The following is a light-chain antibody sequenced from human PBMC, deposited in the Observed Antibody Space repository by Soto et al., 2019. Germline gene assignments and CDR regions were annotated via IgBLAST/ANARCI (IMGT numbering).Light chain of an antibody. CDR3: QQYNNWPWT. J-gene: IGKJ1*01. CDR1: QSVSSSY. CDR2: GAS. V-gene: IGKV3-20*01. Sequence: EIVLTQSPGTLSLSPGERATLSCRASQSVSSSYLAWYQQKPGQAPRLLIYGASSRATGIPDRFSGSGSGTDFTLTISRLESEDFAVYYCQQYNNWPWTFGQGTKVDIK.